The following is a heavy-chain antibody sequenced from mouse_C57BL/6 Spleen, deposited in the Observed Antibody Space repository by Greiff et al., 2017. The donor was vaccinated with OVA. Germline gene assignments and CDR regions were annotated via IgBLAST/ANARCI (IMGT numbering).Heavy chain of an antibody. Sequence: QVQLQQPGAELVKPGASVKLSCKASGYTFTSYWMQWVKQRPGQGLEWIGEIDPSDSYTNYNQKFKGKATLTVDTSSSTAYMQLSSRTSEDSAVYYCAREGGLLGYAMDYWGQGTSVTVSS. J-gene: IGHJ4*01. CDR1: GYTFTSYW. V-gene: IGHV1-50*01. D-gene: IGHD1-1*01. CDR3: AREGGLLGYAMDY. CDR2: IDPSDSYT.